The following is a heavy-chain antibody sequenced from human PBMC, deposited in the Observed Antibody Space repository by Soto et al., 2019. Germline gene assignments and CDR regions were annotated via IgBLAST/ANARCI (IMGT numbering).Heavy chain of an antibody. CDR2: IYYSGST. CDR1: GGSISSYY. V-gene: IGHV4-59*01. J-gene: IGHJ6*03. CDR3: ARVPGYYGSGSYYYYHYMDV. Sequence: SETLSLTCTVSGGSISSYYWSWIRQPPGKGLEWIGYIYYSGSTNYNPSLKSRVTISVDTSKNQFSLKLSSVTAADTAVYYCARVPGYYGSGSYYYYHYMDVWGKGTTVTVSS. D-gene: IGHD3-10*01.